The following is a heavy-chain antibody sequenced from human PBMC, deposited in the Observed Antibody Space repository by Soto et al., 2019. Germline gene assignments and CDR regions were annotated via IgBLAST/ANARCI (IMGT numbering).Heavy chain of an antibody. J-gene: IGHJ3*02. CDR3: ATLPYSRYCSGGSCSDDYAFDI. CDR2: ISGSGGST. V-gene: IGHV3-23*01. CDR1: GFTFSSYA. Sequence: GGSLRLSCAASGFTFSSYAMSWVRQAPGKGLEWVSAISGSGGSTYYADSVKGRFTISRDNSKNTLYLQMNSLRAEDTAVYYCATLPYSRYCSGGSCSDDYAFDIWGQGTMVTVSS. D-gene: IGHD2-15*01.